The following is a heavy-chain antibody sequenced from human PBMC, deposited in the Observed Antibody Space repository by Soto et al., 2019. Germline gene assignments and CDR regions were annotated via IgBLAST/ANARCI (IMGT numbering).Heavy chain of an antibody. D-gene: IGHD1-26*01. Sequence: EVQLVESGGGLVKVGGSLRLSCAASDFSFSHAWMNWVRQAPGKGLEWVGRIKSKTDGGATHYAAAVKGRFAMSRDDSNTMLYLQMNNLNTEATAVYHCTTDGGYHPPYGMDVWGQGTTVTVSS. CDR1: DFSFSHAW. CDR3: TTDGGYHPPYGMDV. V-gene: IGHV3-15*07. J-gene: IGHJ6*02. CDR2: IKSKTDGGAT.